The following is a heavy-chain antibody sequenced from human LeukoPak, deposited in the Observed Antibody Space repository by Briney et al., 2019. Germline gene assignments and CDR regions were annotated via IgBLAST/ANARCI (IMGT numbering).Heavy chain of an antibody. V-gene: IGHV4-39*01. CDR3: ARHFIAVADTADY. CDR1: GGSISSYY. CDR2: IYYSGST. J-gene: IGHJ4*02. Sequence: SETLSLTCTVSGGSISSYYWSWIRQPPGKGLEWIGSIYYSGSTYYNPSLKSRVTISVDTSKNQFSLKLSSVTAADTALYYCARHFIAVADTADYWGQGTLVTVSS. D-gene: IGHD6-19*01.